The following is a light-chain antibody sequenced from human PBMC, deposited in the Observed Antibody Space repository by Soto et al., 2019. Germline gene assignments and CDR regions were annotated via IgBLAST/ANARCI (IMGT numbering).Light chain of an antibody. Sequence: IQMTQSPSSLSASVGDRVTITCLASQGIRSDLGWYQQKPGKAPKLLIYAASSLQSGVPSRFSGSGSGTDFTLTISSLQHEDFATYYCLQDYNYPWTFGQGTKVDIK. CDR1: QGIRSD. J-gene: IGKJ1*01. V-gene: IGKV1-6*01. CDR2: AAS. CDR3: LQDYNYPWT.